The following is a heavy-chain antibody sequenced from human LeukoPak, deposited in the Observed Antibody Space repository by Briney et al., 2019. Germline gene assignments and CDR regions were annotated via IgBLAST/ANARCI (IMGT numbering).Heavy chain of an antibody. Sequence: GGSLRLSCAASGFTFSGSPILWVRQASGKGLEWVGRIRSKADNYATAYAASVQGRFTISRDDSKNTAYLQLNSLKTEDTAVYYCTQSNYWGQGALVTASS. CDR3: TQSNY. J-gene: IGHJ4*02. V-gene: IGHV3-73*01. CDR1: GFTFSGSP. CDR2: IRSKADNYAT.